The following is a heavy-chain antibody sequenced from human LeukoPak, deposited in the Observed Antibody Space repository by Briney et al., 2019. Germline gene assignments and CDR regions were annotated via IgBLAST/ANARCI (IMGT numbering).Heavy chain of an antibody. Sequence: ASVKVSCKASGYTFTSYDINWVRQATGQGLEWMGWMNPNSGNTGYAQKFQGRVTMTRNTSISTAYMELSSLRSEDTAVYCCARGRRSYYDFWSGYYETFDYWGQGTLVTVSS. J-gene: IGHJ4*02. CDR3: ARGRRSYYDFWSGYYETFDY. CDR2: MNPNSGNT. CDR1: GYTFTSYD. V-gene: IGHV1-8*01. D-gene: IGHD3-3*01.